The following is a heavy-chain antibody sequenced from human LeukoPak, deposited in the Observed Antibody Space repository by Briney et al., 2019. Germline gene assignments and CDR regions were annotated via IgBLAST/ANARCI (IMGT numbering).Heavy chain of an antibody. J-gene: IGHJ4*02. CDR2: ISYDGSNK. CDR3: ARDKLPGYYYKPYYFDY. Sequence: GRSLRLSCAASGFTFSSYAMHWVRQAPGKGLELVAVISYDGSNKYYADSVKGRFAISRDNSKNTLYLQMNSLRAEDTAVYYCARDKLPGYYYKPYYFDYWGQGTLVTVSS. V-gene: IGHV3-30*09. D-gene: IGHD3-22*01. CDR1: GFTFSSYA.